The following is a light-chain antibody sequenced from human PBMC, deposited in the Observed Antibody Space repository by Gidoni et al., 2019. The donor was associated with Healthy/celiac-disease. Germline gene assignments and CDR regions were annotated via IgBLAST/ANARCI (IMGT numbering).Light chain of an antibody. V-gene: IGLV1-44*01. CDR3: AAWDDSLNGWV. CDR2: SNN. CDR1: SSHIGSNT. J-gene: IGLJ3*02. Sequence: QSVLTQPPSASGTPGQRVTISCSGSSSHIGSNTVNWYQQLPGTAPKLLIYSNNQRPSGVPDRFSGSKSGTSASLASSGLQSEDEADYYCAAWDDSLNGWVFGGGTKLTVL.